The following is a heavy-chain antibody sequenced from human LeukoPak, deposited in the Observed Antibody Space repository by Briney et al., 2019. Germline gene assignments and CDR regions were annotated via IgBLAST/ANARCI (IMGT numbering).Heavy chain of an antibody. Sequence: SGGSLRLSCAASGFTFSSYAMSWVRQAPGKGLEWVSAISGSGGSTYYADSVKGRFTISRDNSKNTLYLQMNSLRAEDTAVYYCAKAQLQLGYCSGGSCYPPDYWGQGTLVTVSS. CDR3: AKAQLQLGYCSGGSCYPPDY. V-gene: IGHV3-23*01. J-gene: IGHJ4*02. D-gene: IGHD2-15*01. CDR1: GFTFSSYA. CDR2: ISGSGGST.